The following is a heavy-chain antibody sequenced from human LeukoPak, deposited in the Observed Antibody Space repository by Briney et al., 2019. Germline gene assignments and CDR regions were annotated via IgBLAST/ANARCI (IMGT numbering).Heavy chain of an antibody. D-gene: IGHD2-21*01. J-gene: IGHJ4*01. CDR3: ARGRGTFVVKYYIDY. Sequence: GGSLRLSCAASGFTFTSYAMSWVRQAPEKGLEWVSGISGSGGSTYYAESVKGRFTISRDNSKNTLYLQMNSLRAEDTAMYYCARGRGTFVVKYYIDYWGHGTLVTVSS. CDR1: GFTFTSYA. V-gene: IGHV3-23*01. CDR2: ISGSGGST.